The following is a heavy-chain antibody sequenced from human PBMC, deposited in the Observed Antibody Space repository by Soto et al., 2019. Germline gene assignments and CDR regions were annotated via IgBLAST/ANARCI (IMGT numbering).Heavy chain of an antibody. CDR3: AREGFDHRTDS. V-gene: IGHV4-4*02. CDR2: MYPSGSS. Sequence: SETLSLTCAVSGGSIDTPNWWSWYRQPPGKGLEWIGEMYPSGSSNRNPSLNSRVTISLDTSGNHFSLKLTSLTAADTAIYYCAREGFDHRTDSWGQGIPVTVSS. CDR1: GGSIDTPNW. J-gene: IGHJ4*02.